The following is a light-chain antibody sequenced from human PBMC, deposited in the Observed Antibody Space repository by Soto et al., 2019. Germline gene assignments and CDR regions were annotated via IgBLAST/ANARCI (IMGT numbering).Light chain of an antibody. J-gene: IGLJ3*02. CDR2: LNSDGSH. CDR1: SGHRSYA. Sequence: QPVLTQSPSASASLGASVKLTCTLSSGHRSYAIAWHQQQPEKGPRYLMKLNSDGSHSKGDGIPDRFSGSSSGAERYLTISSLQSEDEADYYCQTWGTGWVFGGGTKLTVL. V-gene: IGLV4-69*01. CDR3: QTWGTGWV.